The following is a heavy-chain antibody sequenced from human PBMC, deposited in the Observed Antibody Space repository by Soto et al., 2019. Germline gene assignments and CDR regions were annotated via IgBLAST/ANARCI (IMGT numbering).Heavy chain of an antibody. D-gene: IGHD4-4*01. J-gene: IGHJ3*02. V-gene: IGHV4-59*01. CDR3: ANLQYTVVTPLDI. Sequence: QVQLQESGPGLVKPSETLSLTCSVSGASISSYYWSWIRQSPGKGLEFIGCMYSSGGTNYNPALKSRITISRDTSKKQLSLKLTSVTAADTAVYFCANLQYTVVTPLDIWGQGTMVTVSS. CDR2: MYSSGGT. CDR1: GASISSYY.